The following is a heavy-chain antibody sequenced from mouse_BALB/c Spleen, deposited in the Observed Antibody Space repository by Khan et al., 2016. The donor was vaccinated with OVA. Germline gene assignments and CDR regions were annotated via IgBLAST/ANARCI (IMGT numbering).Heavy chain of an antibody. CDR2: IDPFSGDT. J-gene: IGHJ3*01. Sequence: EVKLLESGPELMKPGASVKISCKASGYSFTSYYIHWVMESHGKSLEWIGYIDPFSGDTTYNQKFKGKATLTVDKSSSTAYILLSNLTSEDSAVYYCTRHGYVAWFTYGGQGTLVTVSA. D-gene: IGHD2-2*01. V-gene: IGHV1S135*01. CDR1: GYSFTSYY. CDR3: TRHGYVAWFTY.